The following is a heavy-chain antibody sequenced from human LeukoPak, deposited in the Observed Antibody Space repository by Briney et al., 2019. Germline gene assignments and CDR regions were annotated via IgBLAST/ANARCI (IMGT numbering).Heavy chain of an antibody. CDR1: GFTFSNYW. Sequence: GGSLRLSCAASGFTFSNYWMHWVRQAPGKGLVWVSRIDSDGSTTTYADSVKGRFTISRDNAKNTLYLQMNSLRADDTAVYYCAGISYDSRAYYDFWGQGTLVSVSS. CDR3: AGISYDSRAYYDF. D-gene: IGHD3-22*01. CDR2: IDSDGSTT. V-gene: IGHV3-74*01. J-gene: IGHJ4*02.